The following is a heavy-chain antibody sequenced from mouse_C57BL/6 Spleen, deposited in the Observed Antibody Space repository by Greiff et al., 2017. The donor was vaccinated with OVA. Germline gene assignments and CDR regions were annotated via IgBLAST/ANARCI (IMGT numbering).Heavy chain of an antibody. CDR2: INPNNGGT. D-gene: IGHD2-4*01. J-gene: IGHJ4*01. CDR1: GYTFTDYN. Sequence: EVQLQQSGPELVKPGASVKIPCKASGYTFTDYNMDWVKQSHGKSLEWIGVINPNNGGTIYNQKFKGKATLTVDKSSSSAYMELRGLTSENTAVYYCAQGEYDGRMDDWGKGTSVTVSS. CDR3: AQGEYDGRMDD. V-gene: IGHV1-18*01.